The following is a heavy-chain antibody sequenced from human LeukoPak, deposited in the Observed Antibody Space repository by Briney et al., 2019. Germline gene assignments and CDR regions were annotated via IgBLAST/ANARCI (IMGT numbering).Heavy chain of an antibody. CDR3: ARDSHGMVRGVMVY. CDR2: ISSSSSTI. J-gene: IGHJ4*02. CDR1: GFTFSSYS. V-gene: IGHV3-48*01. D-gene: IGHD3-10*01. Sequence: GGSLRLSCAASGFTFSSYSMNWVRQAPGKGLEWVSYISSSSSTIYYADSVKGRFTISRDNAKNSLYLQMNSLRAEDTAVYYCARDSHGMVRGVMVYWGQGTLVTVSS.